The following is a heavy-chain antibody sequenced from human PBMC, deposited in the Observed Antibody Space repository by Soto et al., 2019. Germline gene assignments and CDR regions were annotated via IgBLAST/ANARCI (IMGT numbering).Heavy chain of an antibody. CDR2: ISWNSGSI. V-gene: IGHV3-9*01. Sequence: EVQLVESGGGLVQPGRSLRLSCAASGFTFDDYAMHWVRQAPGKGLEWVSGISWNSGSIGYADSVKGRFTISRDNAKNSLYLQINSLRAEDTALYYCAKDRELLLRYFQHWGQGTLVTVSS. CDR3: AKDRELLLRYFQH. J-gene: IGHJ1*01. CDR1: GFTFDDYA. D-gene: IGHD2-15*01.